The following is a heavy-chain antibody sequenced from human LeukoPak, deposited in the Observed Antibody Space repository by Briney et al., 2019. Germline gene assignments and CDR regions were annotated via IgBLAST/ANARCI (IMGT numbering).Heavy chain of an antibody. CDR1: GFTFNGSA. CDR3: TRRHYGDYVVDN. Sequence: PGGSLKLSCATSGFTFNGSALHWVRQASGQGLEWVGRIRSKAHRYATAYAASVTGRFTVSRDDSKNMAYLQMNSLKIEDTAIYYCTRRHYGDYVVDNWGQGTLVTVSS. D-gene: IGHD4-17*01. CDR2: IRSKAHRYAT. V-gene: IGHV3-73*01. J-gene: IGHJ4*02.